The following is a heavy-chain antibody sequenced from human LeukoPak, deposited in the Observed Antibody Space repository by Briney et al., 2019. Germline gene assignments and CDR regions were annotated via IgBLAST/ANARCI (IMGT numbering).Heavy chain of an antibody. D-gene: IGHD6-19*01. Sequence: GDSLKISCKGSGYSFPSQWIGWVRQMPGKGLEWMGIIYPGDSDTRYSPSFQGQVTISADKSISTAYLQWSSLKASDTAMYYCALSIAVAGTVTYFDFWGQGILVTVSS. CDR3: ALSIAVAGTVTYFDF. CDR1: GYSFPSQW. CDR2: IYPGDSDT. V-gene: IGHV5-51*01. J-gene: IGHJ4*02.